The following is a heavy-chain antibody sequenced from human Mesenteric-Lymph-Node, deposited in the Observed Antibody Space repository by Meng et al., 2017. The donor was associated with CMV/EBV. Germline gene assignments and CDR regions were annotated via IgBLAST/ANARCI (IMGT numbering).Heavy chain of an antibody. D-gene: IGHD6-13*01. J-gene: IGHJ6*02. CDR1: GFTFSEHW. CDR2: ISYDGSIK. CDR3: ARTSGSIAAVGNLYYYYALDV. V-gene: IGHV3-30-3*01. Sequence: GESLKISCEASGFTFSEHWMTWVRQAPGKGLEWVAVISYDGSIKYYGDSVKGRFTISRDNSKNTLYLQMNSLRAEDTAAYYCARTSGSIAAVGNLYYYYALDVWGQGTTVTVSS.